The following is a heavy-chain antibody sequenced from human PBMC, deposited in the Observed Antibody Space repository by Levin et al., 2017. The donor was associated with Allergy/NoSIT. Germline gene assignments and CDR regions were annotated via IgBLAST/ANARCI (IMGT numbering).Heavy chain of an antibody. D-gene: IGHD1-26*01. V-gene: IGHV3-9*01. J-gene: IGHJ5*02. Sequence: PGGSLRLSCTASGFTFDDYAMHWVRQVPGKGLEWVSGISWNSGRKGYAESVEGRFTISRDNGKNSLYLQMNNLRREDTALYHCVKGKGSQYDNWFDPWGQGTQVTVSS. CDR1: GFTFDDYA. CDR2: ISWNSGRK. CDR3: VKGKGSQYDNWFDP.